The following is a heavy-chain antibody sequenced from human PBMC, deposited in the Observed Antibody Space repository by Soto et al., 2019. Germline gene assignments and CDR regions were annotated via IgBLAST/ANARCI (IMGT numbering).Heavy chain of an antibody. CDR3: ARHIRTVAAYYFDY. CDR1: GGSISSSSYS. Sequence: SETLSLTCTVSGGSISSSSYSWGWIRQPPGKGLEWIANIYSTGSTYHNPSLKSRVTISIDMSKNQFSLKLSSVTAADTAVYYCARHIRTVAAYYFDYWGQGTLVTV. CDR2: IYSTGST. D-gene: IGHD6-19*01. J-gene: IGHJ4*02. V-gene: IGHV4-39*01.